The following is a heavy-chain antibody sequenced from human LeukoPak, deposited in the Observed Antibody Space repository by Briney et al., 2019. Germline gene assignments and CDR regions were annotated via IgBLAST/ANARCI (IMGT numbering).Heavy chain of an antibody. J-gene: IGHJ5*02. D-gene: IGHD2-2*01. CDR1: GGTFSSYA. CDR3: ARDRGSTSEPRSET. CDR2: IIPIFGTA. V-gene: IGHV1-69*13. Sequence: ASVRVSCKASGGTFSSYAISWVRQAPGQGLEWMGGIIPIFGTANYAQKFQGRVTITADESTSTAYMELSSLRSEETAVYYCARDRGSTSEPRSETWGQGTLVTVSS.